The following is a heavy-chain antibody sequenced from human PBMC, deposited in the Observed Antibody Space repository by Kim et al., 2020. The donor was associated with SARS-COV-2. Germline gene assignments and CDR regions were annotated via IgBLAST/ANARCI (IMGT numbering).Heavy chain of an antibody. V-gene: IGHV3-7*01. CDR3: TRDRAYSLDY. CDR1: GFTFSDNW. CDR2: IKEDGSDK. J-gene: IGHJ4*02. Sequence: GGSLRLSCTASGFTFSDNWMSWVRQAPGKGLEWLAKIKEDGSDKYYLHSVEGRFTISRDNAKNSLYLQMNSLRAEDTALYFCTRDRAYSLDYWGQGTLVTVSS. D-gene: IGHD2-15*01.